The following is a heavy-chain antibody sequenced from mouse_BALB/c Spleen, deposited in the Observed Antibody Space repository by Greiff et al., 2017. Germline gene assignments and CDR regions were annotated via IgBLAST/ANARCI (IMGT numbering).Heavy chain of an antibody. J-gene: IGHJ1*01. CDR1: GYSITSGYY. CDR2: ISYDGSN. Sequence: EVKLVESGPGLVKPSQSLSLTCSVTGYSITSGYYWNWIRQFPGNKLEWMGYISYDGSNNYNPSLKNRISITRDTSKNQFFLKLNSVTTEDTATYYCAREEKDWYFDVWGAGTTVTVSS. V-gene: IGHV3-6*02. CDR3: AREEKDWYFDV.